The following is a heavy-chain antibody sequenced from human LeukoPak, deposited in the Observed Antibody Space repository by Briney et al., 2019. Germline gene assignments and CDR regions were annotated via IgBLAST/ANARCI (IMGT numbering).Heavy chain of an antibody. Sequence: GGTLRLSCGASGFSFSSYTMSWVRQAPGKGLEWVSIITTSDGNTYYADSVKGRFTVSRDNSKNTLFLQMNSLRAEDTAVYYCAKDGGLWVSAHWGDSWGRGTLVTVSS. CDR1: GFSFSSYT. CDR2: ITTSDGNT. V-gene: IGHV3-23*01. CDR3: AKDGGLWVSAHWGDS. D-gene: IGHD7-27*01. J-gene: IGHJ4*02.